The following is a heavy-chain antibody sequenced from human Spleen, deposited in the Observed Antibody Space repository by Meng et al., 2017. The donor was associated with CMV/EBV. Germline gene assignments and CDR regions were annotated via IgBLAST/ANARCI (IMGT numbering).Heavy chain of an antibody. CDR3: TTDYFDFSRGYEGYFDN. J-gene: IGHJ4*02. V-gene: IGHV3-15*01. D-gene: IGHD3-3*01. CDR2: IKGKTDGATT. CDR1: GFTFSNAW. Sequence: GSLRLSCSASGFTFSNAWMNWVRQAPGKGLEWVGRIKGKTDGATTDYVEPVKGRFIISRDDSKNTLYLQMNSLKTEDTAVYYCTTDYFDFSRGYEGYFDNWGQGTLVTVSS.